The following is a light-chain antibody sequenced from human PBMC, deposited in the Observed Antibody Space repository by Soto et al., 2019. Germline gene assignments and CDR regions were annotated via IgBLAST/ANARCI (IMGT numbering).Light chain of an antibody. CDR2: SNN. CDR3: AAWDDSLTAVT. Sequence: QAVVTHPPSASGTSGQRVTISCSGSTSNIGGNTVNWYQQLPGTAPKLLIYSNNQRPSGVPDRFSGSKSGTSASLAISRLQSEDDAAYYCAAWDDSLTAVTFGGGTKLTVL. J-gene: IGLJ2*01. V-gene: IGLV1-44*01. CDR1: TSNIGGNT.